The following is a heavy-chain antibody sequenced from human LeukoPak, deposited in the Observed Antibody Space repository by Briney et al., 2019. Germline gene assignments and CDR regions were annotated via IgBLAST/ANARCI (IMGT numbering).Heavy chain of an antibody. Sequence: AGGSLRLSCAVSGITLSNYGMSWVRQAPGKGLGWVAGISGSGGGTNYADSVKGRFTISRDNPKNTLYLQMNSLRAEDTAVYFCAKRGVAIRVILVGFHKEAYYFDSWGQGALVTVSS. V-gene: IGHV3-23*01. CDR3: AKRGVAIRVILVGFHKEAYYFDS. CDR2: ISGSGGGT. D-gene: IGHD3-22*01. CDR1: GITLSNYG. J-gene: IGHJ4*02.